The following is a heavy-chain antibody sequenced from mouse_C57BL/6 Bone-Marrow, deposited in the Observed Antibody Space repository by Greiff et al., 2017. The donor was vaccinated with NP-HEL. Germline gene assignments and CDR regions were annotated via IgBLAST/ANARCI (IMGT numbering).Heavy chain of an antibody. CDR1: GFNIKDYY. CDR3: APYYYGSRYGNYFDY. CDR2: IDPEDGET. Sequence: EVKLMESGAELVKPGASVKLSCTASGFNIKDYYMHWVKQRTEQGLEWIGRIDPEDGETKYAPKFQGKATITADTSSNTAYLQLSSLTSEDTAVYYCAPYYYGSRYGNYFDYWGQGTTLTVSS. D-gene: IGHD1-1*01. J-gene: IGHJ2*01. V-gene: IGHV14-2*01.